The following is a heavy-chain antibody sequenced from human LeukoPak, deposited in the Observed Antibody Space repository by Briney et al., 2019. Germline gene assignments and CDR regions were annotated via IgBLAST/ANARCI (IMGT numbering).Heavy chain of an antibody. V-gene: IGHV3-53*01. CDR3: AKSVEHSNYRKFHD. Sequence: GGSLRLSCAVAGFTVSSNYMSWVRQAPGKGLEWVSVLYSGGSTFYADSVKGRFTISRANSKNTLYLQMKSLRVDDTAVYYCAKSVEHSNYRKFHDWGQGTLVTVSS. D-gene: IGHD4-11*01. CDR2: LYSGGST. J-gene: IGHJ4*02. CDR1: GFTVSSNY.